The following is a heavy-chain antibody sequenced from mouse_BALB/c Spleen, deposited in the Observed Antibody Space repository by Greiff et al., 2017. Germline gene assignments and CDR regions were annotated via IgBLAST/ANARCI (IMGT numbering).Heavy chain of an antibody. D-gene: IGHD2-1*01. CDR2: ISSGSSTI. CDR1: GFTFSSFG. CDR3: AREGFYGNYPYAMDY. Sequence: EVQGVESGGGLVQPGGSRKLSCAASGFTFSSFGMHWVRQAPEKGLEWVAYISSGSSTIYYADTVKGRFTISRDNPKNTLFLQMTSLRSEDTAMYYCAREGFYGNYPYAMDYWGQGTSVTVSS. V-gene: IGHV5-17*02. J-gene: IGHJ4*01.